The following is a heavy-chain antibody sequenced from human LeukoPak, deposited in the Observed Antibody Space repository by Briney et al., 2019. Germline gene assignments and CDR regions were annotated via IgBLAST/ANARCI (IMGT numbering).Heavy chain of an antibody. V-gene: IGHV1-18*01. CDR1: GYTFTSYG. D-gene: IGHD2-2*02. CDR3: AIPFIGKVVVPAAIGAAAFDI. J-gene: IGHJ3*02. Sequence: ASVTVSCKASGYTFTSYGISWVRQAPGQGLEWMGWISASNGNTNYAQKLQGRVTMTTDTSTSTAYMELRSLRSDDTAVYYCAIPFIGKVVVPAAIGAAAFDIWGQGTMVTVSS. CDR2: ISASNGNT.